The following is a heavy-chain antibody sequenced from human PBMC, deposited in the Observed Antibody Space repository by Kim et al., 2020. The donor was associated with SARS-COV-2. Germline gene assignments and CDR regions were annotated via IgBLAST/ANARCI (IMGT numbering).Heavy chain of an antibody. J-gene: IGHJ6*02. Sequence: SETLSLTCTVSGGSISSYYWSWIRQPPGKGLEWIGYIYYSGSTNYNPSLKSRVTISVDTSKNQFSLKLSSVTAADTAVYYCARADPELPYYYYGMDVWGQGTTVTVSS. D-gene: IGHD3-10*01. CDR2: IYYSGST. CDR3: ARADPELPYYYYGMDV. V-gene: IGHV4-59*01. CDR1: GGSISSYY.